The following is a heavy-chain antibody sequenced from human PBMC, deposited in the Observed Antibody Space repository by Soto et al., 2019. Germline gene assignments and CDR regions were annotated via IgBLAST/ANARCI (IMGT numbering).Heavy chain of an antibody. J-gene: IGHJ3*02. CDR3: ARGDVCSGGSCPAAFDI. CDR2: LYHIGST. V-gene: IGHV4-38-2*02. D-gene: IGHD2-15*01. CDR1: GYSISSGNY. Sequence: SETLSLTCTVSGYSISSGNYWAWIRQPPGRGLEWIGSLYHIGSTHYNSSLKSRVTISVDTAKNQFSLKLSSVTAADTAVYYCARGDVCSGGSCPAAFDIWGQGTMVTVSS.